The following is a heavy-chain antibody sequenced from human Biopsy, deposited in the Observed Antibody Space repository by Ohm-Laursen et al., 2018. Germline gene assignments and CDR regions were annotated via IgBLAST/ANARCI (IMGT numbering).Heavy chain of an antibody. V-gene: IGHV3-23*01. Sequence: SLRLSCAAPGFTFASHAMRWVRQAPEKGLEWVSGISGSGASTYYADSVKGRFTISRDNSKNTLFLQMDSLRADDTAVYYCVKAYSAIYWFDPWGQGTLVTVSS. CDR1: GFTFASHA. D-gene: IGHD2-21*01. J-gene: IGHJ5*02. CDR2: ISGSGAST. CDR3: VKAYSAIYWFDP.